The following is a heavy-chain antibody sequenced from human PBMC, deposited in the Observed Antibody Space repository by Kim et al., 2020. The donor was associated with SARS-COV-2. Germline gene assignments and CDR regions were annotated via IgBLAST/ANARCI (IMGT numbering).Heavy chain of an antibody. J-gene: IGHJ4*02. Sequence: GGSLRLSCAASGFTFSNYGMSWVRQAPGKGLEWVSVISGGGGGTYYADSVRGRFTISRDNSERTLYLQMNSLRAEDTAVYYCAKAGAVYDSSGSKVHYFDSWGQGTLVTVSS. CDR2: ISGGGGGT. CDR3: AKAGAVYDSSGSKVHYFDS. D-gene: IGHD3-22*01. CDR1: GFTFSNYG. V-gene: IGHV3-23*01.